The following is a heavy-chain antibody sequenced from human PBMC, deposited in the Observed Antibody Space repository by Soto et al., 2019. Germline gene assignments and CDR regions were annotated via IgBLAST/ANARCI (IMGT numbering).Heavy chain of an antibody. J-gene: IGHJ6*03. D-gene: IGHD6-25*01. CDR1: GGSISSYY. V-gene: IGHV4-59*08. Sequence: QVQLQESGPGLVKPSETLSLTCTVSGGSISSYYWSWIRQPPGKGLEWIGYIYYSGSTNYNPSLKSRVTISVDTSKNQFALKRSSVTAADTAVYYCARLVVVAAGDYYMDVWGKGTTVTVSS. CDR3: ARLVVVAAGDYYMDV. CDR2: IYYSGST.